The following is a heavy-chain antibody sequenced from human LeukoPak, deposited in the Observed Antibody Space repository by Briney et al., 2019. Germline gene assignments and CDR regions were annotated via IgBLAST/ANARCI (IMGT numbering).Heavy chain of an antibody. CDR3: AKDISDILTGFDY. D-gene: IGHD3-9*01. Sequence: GGSLRLSCAASGFTFSSYSMNWIRQAPGKGLEWISYISSDSSTIYYADSVKGRFTISRDNAKNSLYLQMNSLRAEDTALYYCAKDISDILTGFDYWGQGTLVTVSS. CDR2: ISSDSSTI. J-gene: IGHJ4*02. CDR1: GFTFSSYS. V-gene: IGHV3-48*04.